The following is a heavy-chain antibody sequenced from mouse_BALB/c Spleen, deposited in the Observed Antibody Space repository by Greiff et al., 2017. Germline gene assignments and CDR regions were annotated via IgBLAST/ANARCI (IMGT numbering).Heavy chain of an antibody. CDR1: GYSFTSYW. CDR3: ARTTALEGFAD. J-gene: IGHJ3*01. CDR2: IDPSDSET. V-gene: IGHV1S127*01. Sequence: VQLQQSGPQLVRPGASVKISCKASGYSFTSYWMHWVKQRPGQGLEWIGMIDPSDSETRLNQKFKDKATLTVDKSSSTAYMQLSSPTSEDSAVYYCARTTALEGFADWGQGTLVTVSA. D-gene: IGHD1-2*01.